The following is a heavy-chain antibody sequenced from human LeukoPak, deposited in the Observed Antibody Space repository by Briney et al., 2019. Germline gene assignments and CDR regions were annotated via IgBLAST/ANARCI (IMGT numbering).Heavy chain of an antibody. D-gene: IGHD3-10*01. Sequence: GGSLRLSCAASGFTVSSNYGMSWVRQAPGKGLEWVAGISGSAGGTIYAASVKGRFTISRDNPKNTLYLQMNSLRAEDTAVYFCAKRGIVIRAVIIVGFHKEAYYFDDWGQGALVTVSS. CDR1: GFTVSSNYG. CDR3: AKRGIVIRAVIIVGFHKEAYYFDD. CDR2: ISGSAGGT. J-gene: IGHJ4*02. V-gene: IGHV3-23*01.